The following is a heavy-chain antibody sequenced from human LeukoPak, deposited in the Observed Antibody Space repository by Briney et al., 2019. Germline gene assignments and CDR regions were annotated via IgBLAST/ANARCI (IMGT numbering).Heavy chain of an antibody. J-gene: IGHJ4*02. V-gene: IGHV3-74*01. CDR2: INSDGSNT. Sequence: GGSLRLSCAASGFTFSSNWMHWVRQAPEKGLVWVSRINSDGSNTNYADSVKGRLTISRDNAKNTLYLQMNSLRVEDTAVYYCASVVGATIPYWGQGTLVTVSS. D-gene: IGHD1-26*01. CDR1: GFTFSSNW. CDR3: ASVVGATIPY.